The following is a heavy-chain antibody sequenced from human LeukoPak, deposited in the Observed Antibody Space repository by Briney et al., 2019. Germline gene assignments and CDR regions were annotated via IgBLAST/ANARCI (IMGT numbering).Heavy chain of an antibody. V-gene: IGHV4-39*07. D-gene: IGHD3-22*01. Sequence: SETLSLTCTVSGGSISSSYYWGWIRQPPGKGLEWIGSVYYSGSTYFNPSLKSRVTISVDTSKNQFSLKLSSVTAADTAVYYCVRDFYYCDSSGLDWGQGTLVTVSS. CDR1: GGSISSSYY. CDR2: VYYSGST. J-gene: IGHJ4*02. CDR3: VRDFYYCDSSGLD.